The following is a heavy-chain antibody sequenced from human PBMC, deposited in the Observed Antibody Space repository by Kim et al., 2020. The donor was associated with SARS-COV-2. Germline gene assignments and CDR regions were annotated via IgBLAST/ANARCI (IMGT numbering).Heavy chain of an antibody. CDR2: IYYSGST. J-gene: IGHJ6*02. Sequence: SETLSLTCIVSGGSISSYYWSWIRQPPGKGLEWIGYIYYSGSTNYNPAPKSRVTISVDTSKNQFSLKLSSVTAADTAVYCCAREGQQVGYYYYGMDVWGQGTTVTVSS. V-gene: IGHV4-59*13. CDR1: GGSISSYY. CDR3: AREGQQVGYYYYGMDV. D-gene: IGHD6-13*01.